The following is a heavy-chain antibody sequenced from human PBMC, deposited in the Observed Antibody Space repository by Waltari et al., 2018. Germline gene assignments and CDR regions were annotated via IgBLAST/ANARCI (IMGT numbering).Heavy chain of an antibody. V-gene: IGHV3-21*01. D-gene: IGHD3-22*01. CDR3: ARDVTMIHY. Sequence: EVQLVESGGGLVKPGGSLRLSCAASGFTFSDYNMNWVRQAPGKGLEWVSSISSSSTSIYYADSVKGRFTISRDNAKNSLYLQMNSLRAEDTAVYYCARDVTMIHYWGQGTLVTVSS. CDR1: GFTFSDYN. J-gene: IGHJ4*02. CDR2: ISSSSTSI.